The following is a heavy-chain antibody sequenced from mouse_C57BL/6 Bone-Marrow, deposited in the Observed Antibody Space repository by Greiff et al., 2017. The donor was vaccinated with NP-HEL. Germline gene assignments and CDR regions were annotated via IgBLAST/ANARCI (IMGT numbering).Heavy chain of an antibody. CDR2: ISSGSSTI. Sequence: EVMLVESGGGLVKPGGSLQLSCAASGFTFSDYGMHWVRPAPETGLEWVAYISSGSSTIYYVDTVKGRFNISRANAKNTLFLQMTSLRSEDTAMYYCARRYRGLYYYAMDYWGQGTSVTVSS. CDR1: GFTFSDYG. J-gene: IGHJ4*01. CDR3: ARRYRGLYYYAMDY. V-gene: IGHV5-17*01. D-gene: IGHD2-12*01.